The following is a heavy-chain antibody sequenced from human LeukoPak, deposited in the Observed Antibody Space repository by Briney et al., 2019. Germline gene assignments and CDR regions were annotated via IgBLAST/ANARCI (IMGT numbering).Heavy chain of an antibody. V-gene: IGHV3-74*01. CDR2: INSDGSST. J-gene: IGHJ6*02. CDR1: GFTFSSYW. CDR3: ARDLHYGSGSPISARGMDV. Sequence: GGSLRLSCAASGFTFSSYWMHWVRQAPGKGLVWVSRINSDGSSTSYADSVKGRFTISRDNAKNTLYLQMNSPRAEDTAVYYCARDLHYGSGSPISARGMDVWGQGTTVTVSS. D-gene: IGHD3-10*01.